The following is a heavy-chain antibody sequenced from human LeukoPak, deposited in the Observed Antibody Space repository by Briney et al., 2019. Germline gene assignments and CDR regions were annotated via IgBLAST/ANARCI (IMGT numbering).Heavy chain of an antibody. CDR1: GFTFSNAW. CDR2: INGGGDTT. V-gene: IGHV3-23*01. CDR3: AKALDTYGYMPFDN. D-gene: IGHD5-18*01. J-gene: IGHJ4*02. Sequence: GGSLRLSCAASGFTFSNAWMSWVRQAPGKGLEWVSAINGGGDTTYYADSVKGRFTVSRDKSTNTLFLQMSSLRAEDSAMYYCAKALDTYGYMPFDNWGQGTLVTVSS.